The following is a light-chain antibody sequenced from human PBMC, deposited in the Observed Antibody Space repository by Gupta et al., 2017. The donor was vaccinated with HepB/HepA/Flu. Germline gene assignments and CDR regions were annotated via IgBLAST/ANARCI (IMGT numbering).Light chain of an antibody. Sequence: EIVMTQSPATLSVSPGERATLSCRASQSVGSNLAWYQQKPGQAPRLLIYGASSRATGIPARFSGSGYGTEFTLTISSRQSEDFAVYYCQQHNNWPPWTFGQGTKVEIK. J-gene: IGKJ1*01. CDR3: QQHNNWPPWT. V-gene: IGKV3-15*01. CDR1: QSVGSN. CDR2: GAS.